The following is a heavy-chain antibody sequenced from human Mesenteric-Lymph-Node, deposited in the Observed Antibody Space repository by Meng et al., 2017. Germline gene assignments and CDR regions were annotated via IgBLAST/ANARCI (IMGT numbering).Heavy chain of an antibody. V-gene: IGHV4-34*01. CDR2: INHRGST. J-gene: IGHJ4*02. CDR3: ARRGDSSGWFRYFDF. CDR1: GGSFSPYY. D-gene: IGHD6-19*01. Sequence: QVQLQQWGAGLLKPSETLSLTCAVYGGSFSPYYWDWIRQTPEKGLEWIGEINHRGSTTYNPSLESRVTMSADTSKNQFSLRMTSVTAADAAVYFCARRGDSSGWFRYFDFWGQGTLVTVSS.